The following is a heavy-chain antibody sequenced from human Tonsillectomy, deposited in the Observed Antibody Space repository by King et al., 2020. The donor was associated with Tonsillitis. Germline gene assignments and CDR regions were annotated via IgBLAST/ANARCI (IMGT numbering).Heavy chain of an antibody. CDR3: ARHVLVRGVTIDY. J-gene: IGHJ4*02. V-gene: IGHV5-51*01. D-gene: IGHD3-10*01. CDR2: IYPGDSDT. CDR1: GYRFTKYW. Sequence: VQLVESGAEVKKPGESLKISCKGSGYRFTKYWIGWVRQMPGKGLEWMGIIYPGDSDTRYSPSFQGQVTILADKSISTAYLQWSSLKASDTAMYYCARHVLVRGVTIDYWGQGTLVTVSS.